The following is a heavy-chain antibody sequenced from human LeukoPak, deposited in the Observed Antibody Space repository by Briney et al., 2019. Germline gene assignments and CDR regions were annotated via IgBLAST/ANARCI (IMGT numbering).Heavy chain of an antibody. CDR1: GGTFSSYA. J-gene: IGHJ6*04. CDR2: IIPIFGTA. CDR3: ARSSASIVVVPAAMHYYYGMDV. Sequence: GSSVKVSCKASGGTFSSYAINWVRQAPGQGLEWMGGIIPIFGTANYAQKFQGRVTITADESTSTAYMELSSLRSEDTAVYYCARSSASIVVVPAAMHYYYGMDVWGKGTTVTVSS. V-gene: IGHV1-69*01. D-gene: IGHD2-2*01.